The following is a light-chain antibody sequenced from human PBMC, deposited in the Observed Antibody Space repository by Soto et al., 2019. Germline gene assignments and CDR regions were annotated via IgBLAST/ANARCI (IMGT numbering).Light chain of an antibody. J-gene: IGKJ5*01. CDR3: QERNGWRPIV. Sequence: EVVLTQSPATLSLSPGERATLSCRASQSIRTSLAWYQQKPGQAPRLVIFDASNRANGVPARFGGSGSGTDFALSSDSVAPERVAVYFCQERNGWRPIVFGQGTRLEIK. CDR2: DAS. V-gene: IGKV3-11*01. CDR1: QSIRTS.